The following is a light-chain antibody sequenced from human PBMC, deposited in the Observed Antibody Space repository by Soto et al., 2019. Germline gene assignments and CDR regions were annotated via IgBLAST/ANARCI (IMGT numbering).Light chain of an antibody. CDR3: SSYTSSSTWL. Sequence: QSALTQPASVSGSARQSITSSCTRTSSDVGGYNYVSWYQQHPGKAPKLMIYEVSNRPSGVSNRFSGSKSGNTASLTISGLQDEDEADYYCSSYTSSSTWLFGGGTKLTVL. J-gene: IGLJ3*02. CDR1: SSDVGGYNY. CDR2: EVS. V-gene: IGLV2-14*01.